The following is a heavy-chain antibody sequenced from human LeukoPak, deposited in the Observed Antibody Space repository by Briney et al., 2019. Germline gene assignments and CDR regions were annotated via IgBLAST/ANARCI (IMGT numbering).Heavy chain of an antibody. V-gene: IGHV1-2*02. CDR1: GYTFTGYH. Sequence: SVRVSCKASGYTFTGYHIHWVRQAPGQGLEWMGWINPNSGGTNYAQNFQGRVTMTRDTSISTAYMELSRLISDDTAIYYCARVDDSSGYLRDGFDIWGQGTTVTVPS. J-gene: IGHJ3*02. CDR2: INPNSGGT. D-gene: IGHD3-22*01. CDR3: ARVDDSSGYLRDGFDI.